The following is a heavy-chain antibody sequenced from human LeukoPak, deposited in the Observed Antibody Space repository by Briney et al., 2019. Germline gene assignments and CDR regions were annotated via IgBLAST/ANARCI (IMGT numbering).Heavy chain of an antibody. CDR3: ARQGPHHYDSSGYYYHY. CDR1: GGSISSYY. Sequence: SETLSLTCTVSGGSISSYYWSWIRQPPGKGLEWIGYIYYSGSTNYNPSLKSRVTISVDTSKNQFSLELSSVTAADTAVYYCARQGPHHYDSSGYYYHYWGQGTLVTVSS. D-gene: IGHD3-22*01. V-gene: IGHV4-59*01. J-gene: IGHJ4*02. CDR2: IYYSGST.